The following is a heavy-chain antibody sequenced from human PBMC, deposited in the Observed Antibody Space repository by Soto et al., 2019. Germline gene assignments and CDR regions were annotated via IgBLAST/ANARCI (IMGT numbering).Heavy chain of an antibody. V-gene: IGHV3-33*01. D-gene: IGHD3-22*01. CDR3: ARSIVVGSSDFDY. CDR1: GFTFSSYG. J-gene: IGHJ4*02. Sequence: GGSLRLSCAASGFTFSSYGMHWVRQAPGKGLEWVAVIWYDGSNKYYADSVKGRFTISRDNSKNTLYLQMNSLRAEDTAVYYCARSIVVGSSDFDYWGQGTLVTVSS. CDR2: IWYDGSNK.